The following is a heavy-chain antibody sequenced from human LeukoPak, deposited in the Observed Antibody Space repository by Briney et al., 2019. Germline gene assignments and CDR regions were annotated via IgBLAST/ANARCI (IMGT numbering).Heavy chain of an antibody. D-gene: IGHD3-10*01. CDR1: GFTFSSYW. CDR3: VRGGVTGSGTYYVLN. Sequence: GGSLRPSCAASGFTFSSYWMHWVRQVPGKGLVWASRINNDGSTTRYADSVKGRFTISRDNAKNTVYLQMNSLRAEDTAVYYCVRGGVTGSGTYYVLNWGQGTLITVSS. V-gene: IGHV3-74*01. J-gene: IGHJ4*02. CDR2: INNDGSTT.